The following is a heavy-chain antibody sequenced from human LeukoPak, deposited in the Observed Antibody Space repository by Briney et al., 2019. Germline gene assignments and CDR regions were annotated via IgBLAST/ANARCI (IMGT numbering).Heavy chain of an antibody. D-gene: IGHD1-26*01. CDR3: AKDPGRKGVGATYFDY. V-gene: IGHV3-23*01. Sequence: GGSLRLSCAASGFTFSSYAMSWVRQAPGKGLEWVSAISGSGGSTYYADSVKGRFTISRDNSKNTLYLQMDSLRAEDTAVYYCAKDPGRKGVGATYFDYWGQGTLVTVSS. J-gene: IGHJ4*02. CDR2: ISGSGGST. CDR1: GFTFSSYA.